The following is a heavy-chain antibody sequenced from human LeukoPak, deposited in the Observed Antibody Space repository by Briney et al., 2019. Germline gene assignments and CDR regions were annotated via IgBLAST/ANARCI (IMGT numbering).Heavy chain of an antibody. J-gene: IGHJ4*02. Sequence: SETLSLTCTVSGGSISSYYWSWIRQPPGKGLEWIGYIYYSGSTNYNPSLKSRVTISVDTSKNQFSLKLSSVTAADTAVYYCARGQWRGGDYVWGSYRHPFDYWGQGTLVTVSS. V-gene: IGHV4-59*12. CDR3: ARGQWRGGDYVWGSYRHPFDY. CDR1: GGSISSYY. CDR2: IYYSGST. D-gene: IGHD3-16*02.